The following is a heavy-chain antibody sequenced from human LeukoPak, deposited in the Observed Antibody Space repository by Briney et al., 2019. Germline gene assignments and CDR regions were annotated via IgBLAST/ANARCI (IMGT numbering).Heavy chain of an antibody. CDR3: ARGADFWSGYQNAFHI. D-gene: IGHD3-3*01. Sequence: SETLSLTCTVSGGSIISGYWSWVRQPPGKGLEWIGYTHYSGSTNYNPSLESRVTISVDTSQTHFSLKLTSVTAADTAVYYCARGADFWSGYQNAFHIWGQGTMVTVSS. J-gene: IGHJ3*02. CDR1: GGSIISGY. CDR2: THYSGST. V-gene: IGHV4-59*01.